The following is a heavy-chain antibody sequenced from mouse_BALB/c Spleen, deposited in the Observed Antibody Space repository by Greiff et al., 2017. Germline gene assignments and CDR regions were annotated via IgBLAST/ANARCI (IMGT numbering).Heavy chain of an antibody. CDR2: INPYNGAT. CDR3: AREGEVRHFDY. CDR1: GYSFTGYY. J-gene: IGHJ2*01. V-gene: IGHV1-31*01. D-gene: IGHD2-14*01. Sequence: EVQGVESGPELVKPGASVKISCKASGYSFTGYYMHWVKQSHVKSLEWIGRINPYNGATSYNQNFKDKASLTVDKSSSTAYMELHSLTSEDSAVYYCAREGEVRHFDYWGQGTTLTVSS.